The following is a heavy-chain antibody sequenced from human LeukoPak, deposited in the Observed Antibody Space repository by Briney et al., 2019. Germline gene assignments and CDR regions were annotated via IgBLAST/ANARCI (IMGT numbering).Heavy chain of an antibody. D-gene: IGHD4-17*01. CDR1: DYTFTKYG. J-gene: IGHJ4*02. V-gene: IGHV1-18*01. CDR3: ARGRMGYGDSDY. CDR2: ISTYNGNT. Sequence: GASVKVSCKASDYTFTKYGLSWVRQTPGQGLEWMGWISTYNGNTIYAQNLQGRVTMTTDTSTSTAYMELSRLRSDDTAVYYCARGRMGYGDSDYWGQGTLVTVSS.